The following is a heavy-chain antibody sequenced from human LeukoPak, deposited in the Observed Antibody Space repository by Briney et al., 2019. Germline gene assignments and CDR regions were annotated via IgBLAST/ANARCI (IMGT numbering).Heavy chain of an antibody. CDR2: SHYSGST. CDR1: GGSISSYY. D-gene: IGHD2-15*01. CDR3: ARSYRHYCSGGSCYSYYFDY. J-gene: IGHJ4*02. V-gene: IGHV4-59*01. Sequence: SETLSLTCTVSGGSISSYYWSWIRQPPGKGLEWIGLSHYSGSTNHNPSLKSRVTISVDTSKNQFSLKLTSVTAADTAVYYCARSYRHYCSGGSCYSYYFDYWGQGTLVTVSS.